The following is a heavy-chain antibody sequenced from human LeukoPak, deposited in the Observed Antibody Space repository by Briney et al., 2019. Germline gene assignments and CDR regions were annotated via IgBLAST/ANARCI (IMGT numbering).Heavy chain of an antibody. CDR2: IYYSGST. J-gene: IGHJ4*02. CDR1: GGSISSGGYY. Sequence: SETLSLTCTVSGGSISSGGYYWSWIRQHPGKGLEWIGYIYYSGSTYYNPSLKSRVTISVDTSKNQFSLKLSSVTAADTAVYYCARVKTANYYGSGSYHFPLGYFDYWGQGTLVTVSS. D-gene: IGHD3-10*01. V-gene: IGHV4-31*03. CDR3: ARVKTANYYGSGSYHFPLGYFDY.